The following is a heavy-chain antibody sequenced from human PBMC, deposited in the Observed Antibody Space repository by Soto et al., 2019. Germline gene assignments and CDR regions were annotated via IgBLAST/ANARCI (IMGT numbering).Heavy chain of an antibody. CDR3: AKTGVRSGLWEARDV. V-gene: IGHV3-23*01. D-gene: IGHD3-16*01. J-gene: IGHJ3*01. CDR1: GFMFSSEA. CDR2: VSGGGGDT. Sequence: EVKLLESGGGLVQPGGSLRLSCAASGFMFSSEAMTWVRQVPGKGLQWVALVSGGGGDTHYRDSVKGRFIISRDNSKNTVYLQMNSLRAEDTAVYHCAKTGVRSGLWEARDVWGQGAMVIVSS.